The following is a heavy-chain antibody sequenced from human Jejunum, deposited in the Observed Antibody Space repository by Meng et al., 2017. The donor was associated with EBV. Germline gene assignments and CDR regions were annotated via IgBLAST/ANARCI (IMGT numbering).Heavy chain of an antibody. Sequence: EVHLVQSRVEGKKLGASLKISCKGSGYSFTSYWIGWVRQMPGKGLEWMGIIHPSDSDAIYSPSFQGQVTISADKSINTAYLQWSSLKASDTAMYYCARPHYYDTSGPFDYWGQGTLVTVSS. V-gene: IGHV5-51*01. J-gene: IGHJ4*02. CDR2: IHPSDSDA. CDR3: ARPHYYDTSGPFDY. D-gene: IGHD3-22*01. CDR1: GYSFTSYW.